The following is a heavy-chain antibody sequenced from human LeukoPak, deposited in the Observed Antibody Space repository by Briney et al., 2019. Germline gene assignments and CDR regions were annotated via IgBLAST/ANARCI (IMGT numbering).Heavy chain of an antibody. D-gene: IGHD6-13*01. CDR1: GGSISSGSYY. V-gene: IGHV4-61*02. CDR3: ARGAGSSWHTYYYMDV. CDR2: IYTSGST. Sequence: PSETLSLTCTVSGGSISSGSYYWSWIRQPAGKGLEWIGRIYTSGSTTYNPSLKSRVTISVDTSQNQFSLKLSSVTAADTAVYYCARGAGSSWHTYYYMDVWGKGTTVTVSS. J-gene: IGHJ6*03.